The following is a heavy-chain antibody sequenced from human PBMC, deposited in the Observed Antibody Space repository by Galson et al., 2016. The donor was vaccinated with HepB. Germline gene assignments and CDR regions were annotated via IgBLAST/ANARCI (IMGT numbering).Heavy chain of an antibody. CDR1: GITFRSYT. D-gene: IGHD6-19*01. CDR2: ISGGSRYI. CDR3: ASRHSGWYYFDY. J-gene: IGHJ4*02. V-gene: IGHV3-21*01. Sequence: SLRLSCAVSGITFRSYTMNWVRQAPGKGLEWVSPISGGSRYIYYADSVKGRFTISRDNAKNSLYLQMNSLRAEDTAVYYCASRHSGWYYFDYWGQGTLVTVSS.